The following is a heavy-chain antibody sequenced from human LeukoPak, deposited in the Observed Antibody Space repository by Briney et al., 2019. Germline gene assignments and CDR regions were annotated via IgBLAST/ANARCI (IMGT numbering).Heavy chain of an antibody. CDR1: GGSISSSNW. CDR2: IYHSGST. Sequence: PSETLSLTCAVSGGSISSSNWWSWVRQPPGKGLEWIGEIYHSGSTNYNPSLKSRVTISVDKSKNQFSLKLSSVTAADTAVYYCAKPKAGSGSFTIHAFDIWGQGTMVTVSS. J-gene: IGHJ3*02. V-gene: IGHV4-4*02. CDR3: AKPKAGSGSFTIHAFDI. D-gene: IGHD3-22*01.